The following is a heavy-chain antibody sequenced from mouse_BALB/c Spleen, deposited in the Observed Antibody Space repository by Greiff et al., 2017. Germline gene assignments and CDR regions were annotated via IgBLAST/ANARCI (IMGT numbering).Heavy chain of an antibody. V-gene: IGHV5-6*01. CDR1: GFTFSSYG. J-gene: IGHJ2*01. CDR3: ARYGSRDY. D-gene: IGHD1-1*01. Sequence: EVQVVESGGDLVKPGGSLKLSCAASGFTFSSYGMSWVRQTPDKRLEWVATISSGGSYTYYPDSVKGRFTISRDNARNILYLQMSSLRSEDTAMYYCARYGSRDYWGQGTTLTVSS. CDR2: ISSGGSYT.